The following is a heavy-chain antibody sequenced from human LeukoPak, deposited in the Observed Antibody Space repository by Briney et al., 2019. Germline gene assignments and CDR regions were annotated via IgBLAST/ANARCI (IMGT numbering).Heavy chain of an antibody. J-gene: IGHJ4*02. CDR2: ISSNGGST. V-gene: IGHV3-64D*06. CDR1: GFTFSSYA. Sequence: GRSLRLSCAASGFTFSSYAMHWVRQAPGKGLEYVSAISSNGGSTYYADSVKGRFTISRDNSKNTLYLQMSSLRAEDTAVYYCVKPPAGIAAADYWGQGTLVTVSS. D-gene: IGHD6-13*01. CDR3: VKPPAGIAAADY.